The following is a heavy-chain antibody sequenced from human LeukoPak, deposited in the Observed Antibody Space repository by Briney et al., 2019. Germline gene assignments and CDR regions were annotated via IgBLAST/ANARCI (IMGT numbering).Heavy chain of an antibody. J-gene: IGHJ4*02. CDR1: GGSISSYY. V-gene: IGHV4-59*01. CDR3: ARYCTGGSCYGTKFDC. Sequence: PSETLSLTCSVSGGSISSYYWSWIRQPPGEGLQWIGHIYYTGSTTYNPSLESRVTISLNTSKNQFSLKLSSVTAADTAVYYCARYCTGGSCYGTKFDCWGRGTLVTVSS. CDR2: IYYTGST. D-gene: IGHD2-15*01.